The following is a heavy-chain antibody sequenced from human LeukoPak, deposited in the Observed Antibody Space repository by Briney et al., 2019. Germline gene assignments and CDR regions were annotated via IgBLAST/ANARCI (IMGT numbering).Heavy chain of an antibody. CDR3: ARVPYSGSYPLIYYMDV. CDR2: IIPIFGTA. D-gene: IGHD1-26*01. CDR1: GGTFSSYA. J-gene: IGHJ6*03. Sequence: ASVKVSCKASGGTFSSYAISWVRQAPGQGLEWMGGIIPIFGTANYAQKFQGRVTITADESTSTAYMELSSLRSEDTAVYYCARVPYSGSYPLIYYMDVWGKGTTVTVSS. V-gene: IGHV1-69*13.